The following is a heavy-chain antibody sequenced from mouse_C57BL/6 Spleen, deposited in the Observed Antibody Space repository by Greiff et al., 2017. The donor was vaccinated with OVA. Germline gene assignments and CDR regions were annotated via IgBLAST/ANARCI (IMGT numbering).Heavy chain of an antibody. Sequence: QVQLQQSGPELVRPGVSVKISCKGSGYTFTDYAMHWVKQSHAKSLEWIGVISTYYGYASYNQKFKDKATMTVDKSSSTAYMELARLTSEDSAVYYCGIYYYGSSYPLWGQGTTLTVSS. CDR1: GYTFTDYA. D-gene: IGHD1-1*01. CDR2: ISTYYGYA. J-gene: IGHJ2*01. CDR3: GIYYYGSSYPL. V-gene: IGHV1-67*01.